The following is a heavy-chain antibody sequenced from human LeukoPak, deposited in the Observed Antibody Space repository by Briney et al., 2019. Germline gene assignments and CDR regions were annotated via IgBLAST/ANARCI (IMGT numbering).Heavy chain of an antibody. CDR2: ISSSDDFI. V-gene: IGHV3-48*02. Sequence: GGGLRLSCAASGFTFSTYGMNWVRQAPGKRLEWVSYISSSDDFIYYADSVKGRFTISRDNAENSLYLQMNSLRDEDTAVYYCARAMRSGYDYWGEGTLVTVST. CDR3: ARAMRSGYDY. J-gene: IGHJ4*02. D-gene: IGHD5-12*01. CDR1: GFTFSTYG.